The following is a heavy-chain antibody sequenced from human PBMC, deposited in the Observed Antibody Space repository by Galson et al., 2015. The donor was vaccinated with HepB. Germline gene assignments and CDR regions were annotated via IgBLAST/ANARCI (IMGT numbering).Heavy chain of an antibody. Sequence: SLRLSCAASGFTFSSYGTHWVRQAPGKGLKWVAVISYDGSNKYYADSVKGRFTISRDNSKNTLYLHMNSLRAEDTAVFYCAKEVNYGGHLPTDYWGQGTLVTVSS. CDR1: GFTFSSYG. V-gene: IGHV3-30*18. J-gene: IGHJ4*02. D-gene: IGHD4-23*01. CDR2: ISYDGSNK. CDR3: AKEVNYGGHLPTDY.